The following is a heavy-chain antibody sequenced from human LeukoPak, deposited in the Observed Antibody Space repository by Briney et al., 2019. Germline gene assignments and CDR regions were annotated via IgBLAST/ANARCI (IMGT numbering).Heavy chain of an antibody. J-gene: IGHJ4*02. Sequence: GGSLRLSCAASGFTVSSNYMSWVRQAPGKGLEWVSVIYSGGSTYYADSVKGRFTISRDNSKNTLYLQMNSLRAEDTAIYYCAKDGLYDSTDVWGQGILVTVSS. D-gene: IGHD3-22*01. CDR2: IYSGGST. CDR3: AKDGLYDSTDV. V-gene: IGHV3-53*01. CDR1: GFTVSSNY.